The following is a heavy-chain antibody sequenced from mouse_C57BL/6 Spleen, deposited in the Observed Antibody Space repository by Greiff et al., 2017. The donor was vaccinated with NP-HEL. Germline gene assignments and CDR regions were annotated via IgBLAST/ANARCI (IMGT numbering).Heavy chain of an antibody. CDR2: INPNNGGT. CDR3: ARDYYDYEDYFDY. D-gene: IGHD2-4*01. J-gene: IGHJ2*01. CDR1: GYTFTDYY. Sequence: EVQLQQSGPELVKPGASVKISCKASGYTFTDYYMNWVKQSHGKSLEWIGDINPNNGGTSYNQKFKGKATLTVDKSSSTAYMELRSLTSEDSAVYYCARDYYDYEDYFDYWGQGTTLTVSS. V-gene: IGHV1-26*01.